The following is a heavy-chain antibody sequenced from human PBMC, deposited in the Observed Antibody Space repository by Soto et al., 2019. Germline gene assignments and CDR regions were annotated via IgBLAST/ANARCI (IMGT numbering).Heavy chain of an antibody. D-gene: IGHD3-22*01. CDR3: ARGFYYDSSGYYYEADY. CDR1: GFTFSSYA. V-gene: IGHV3-30-3*01. CDR2: ISYDGSNK. Sequence: GGSLRLSCAASGFTFSSYAMHWVRQAPGKGLEWVAVISYDGSNKYYADSVKGRFTISRDNSKNTLYLQMNSLRAEDTAVYYCARGFYYDSSGYYYEADYRGQGTLVTVSS. J-gene: IGHJ4*02.